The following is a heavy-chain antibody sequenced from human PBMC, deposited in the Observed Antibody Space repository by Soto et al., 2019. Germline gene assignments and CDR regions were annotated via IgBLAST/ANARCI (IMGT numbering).Heavy chain of an antibody. CDR1: GYTFTSYG. J-gene: IGHJ4*02. CDR3: ARSPLYYDILTGYPRPPFDY. CDR2: IGAYNGNT. D-gene: IGHD3-9*01. V-gene: IGHV1-18*01. Sequence: SSVKVSCKASGYTFTSYGISWVRQAPGQGLEWMGWIGAYNGNTNYAQKLQGRVTMTRDTSTSTVYMELSSLRSEDTAVYYCARSPLYYDILTGYPRPPFDYWGQGTLVTVSS.